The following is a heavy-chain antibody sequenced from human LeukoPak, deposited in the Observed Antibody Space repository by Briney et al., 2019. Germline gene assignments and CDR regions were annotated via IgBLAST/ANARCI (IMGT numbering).Heavy chain of an antibody. CDR3: AKEDIVVVPALGEYYYYYGMDV. J-gene: IGHJ6*02. Sequence: PGGSLRLSCAASGFTFSSYAMSWVRQAPGKGLEWVSAISGSGGSTYYADSVKGRFTISRDNSKNTLYLQMNSLRAEDTAVYYCAKEDIVVVPALGEYYYYYGMDVGAQGPTVTVS. CDR2: ISGSGGST. CDR1: GFTFSSYA. D-gene: IGHD2-2*01. V-gene: IGHV3-23*01.